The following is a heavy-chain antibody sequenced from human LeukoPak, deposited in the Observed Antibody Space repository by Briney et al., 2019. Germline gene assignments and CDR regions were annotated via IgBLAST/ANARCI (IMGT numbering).Heavy chain of an antibody. V-gene: IGHV1-69*04. CDR1: GGTFSSYA. CDR3: ARDRGKAAAGTGIAPPPHNWFDP. Sequence: GASVKVSCKASGGTFSSYAISWVRQAPGQGLEWMGRIIPIFGIANYAQKFQGRVTITADKSTSTAYMELSSLRSEDTAVYYCARDRGKAAAGTGIAPPPHNWFDPWGQGTLVTVSS. CDR2: IIPIFGIA. D-gene: IGHD6-13*01. J-gene: IGHJ5*02.